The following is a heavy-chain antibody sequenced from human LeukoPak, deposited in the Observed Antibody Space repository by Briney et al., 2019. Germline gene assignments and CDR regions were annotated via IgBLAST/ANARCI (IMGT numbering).Heavy chain of an antibody. CDR3: ARGPSGYHNT. Sequence: GGSLRLSCAASGFTFSDYSMNWVRQTPRKGLEWVSSIFQGGGEIHYADSVRGRFTLSRDNSKNTLYLQMNSLRAEDTAVYYCARGPSGYHNTGGQGTLVTVSS. J-gene: IGHJ4*02. D-gene: IGHD5-12*01. CDR2: IFQGGGEI. V-gene: IGHV3-21*01. CDR1: GFTFSDYS.